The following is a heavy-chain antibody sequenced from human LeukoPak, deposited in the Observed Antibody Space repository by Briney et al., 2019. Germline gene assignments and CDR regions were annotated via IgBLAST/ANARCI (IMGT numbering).Heavy chain of an antibody. CDR2: ISSNGGST. CDR3: ARGAYCSGGSCYFDY. J-gene: IGHJ4*02. D-gene: IGHD2-15*01. CDR1: GFTFSSYA. V-gene: IGHV3-64*01. Sequence: GGSLRLSCAASGFTFSSYAMHWDRQAPGKGLEYVSAISSNGGSTYYANSVKGRFTISRDNSKNTLYLQMGSLRAEDMAVYYCARGAYCSGGSCYFDYWGQGTLVTVSS.